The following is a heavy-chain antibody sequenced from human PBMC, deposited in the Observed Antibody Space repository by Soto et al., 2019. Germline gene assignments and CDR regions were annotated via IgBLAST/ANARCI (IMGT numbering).Heavy chain of an antibody. V-gene: IGHV3-30-3*01. CDR1: GFTFSSYA. CDR2: ISYDGSNK. CDR3: ASPYEGVVTPGGAFDI. Sequence: GGSLRLSCAASGFTFSSYAMHWVRQAPGKGLEWVAVISYDGSNKYYADSVKGRFTISRDNSKNTLYLQMNSLRAEDTAVYYCASPYEGVVTPGGAFDIWGQGTMVTVSS. J-gene: IGHJ3*02. D-gene: IGHD2-21*02.